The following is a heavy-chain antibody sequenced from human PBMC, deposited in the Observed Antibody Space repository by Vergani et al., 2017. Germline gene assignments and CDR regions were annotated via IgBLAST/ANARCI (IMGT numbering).Heavy chain of an antibody. J-gene: IGHJ6*02. CDR2: INPNSGGT. CDR1: GYTFTGYY. V-gene: IGHV1-2*02. Sequence: QVQLVQSGAEVKKPGASVKVSCKASGYTFTGYYMHWVRQAPGQGLEWMGWINPNSGGTNYAQKFQGRVTMTRDTSISTAYMELSSLRSEDTAVYYCARRVDIVAWNYYYGMDVWGQGTTVTVSS. D-gene: IGHD5-12*01. CDR3: ARRVDIVAWNYYYGMDV.